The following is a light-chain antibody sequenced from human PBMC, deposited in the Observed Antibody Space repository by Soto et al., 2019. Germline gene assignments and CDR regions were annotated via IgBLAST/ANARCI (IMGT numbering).Light chain of an antibody. J-gene: IGKJ1*01. CDR1: QALVYGDGNTY. CDR2: NVS. V-gene: IGKV2-30*01. Sequence: DVVLTQSPLSLPVTLGQPASISCTSSQALVYGDGNTYLIWVQQRPGQSPRGLIYNVSRRGSGVPDRFSGSGSGTDFTLKISRVEAEDVGIYYCMQNTHWPRTFGQGTKVEIK. CDR3: MQNTHWPRT.